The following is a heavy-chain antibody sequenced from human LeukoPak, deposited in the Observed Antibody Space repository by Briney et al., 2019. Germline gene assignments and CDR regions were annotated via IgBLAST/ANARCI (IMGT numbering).Heavy chain of an antibody. CDR1: GFTFSDYY. J-gene: IGHJ4*02. Sequence: PGGSLRLSCAASGFTFSDYYMSWLRQAPGKGLEWVSYISGSGSNIFYADSVKGRFTISRDNAKNSLYLQMNSLRAEDTAVYYCARDSAASGSTSFDYWGQGTLVTVSS. V-gene: IGHV3-11*01. CDR2: ISGSGSNI. D-gene: IGHD6-13*01. CDR3: ARDSAASGSTSFDY.